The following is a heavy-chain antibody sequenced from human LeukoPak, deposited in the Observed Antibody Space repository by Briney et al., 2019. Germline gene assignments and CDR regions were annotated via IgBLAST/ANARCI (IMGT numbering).Heavy chain of an antibody. V-gene: IGHV1-2*02. Sequence: GASVKVSCKASGYTFTAYYMHWVRQAPGQGLEWMGWINPNTGDSTYAQKFQGRVTMTRDTSITTGYMELSSLTSDDTAVYYCARERGYGGQGDWGQGTLVTVSS. J-gene: IGHJ4*02. CDR2: INPNTGDS. CDR3: ARERGYGGQGD. CDR1: GYTFTAYY. D-gene: IGHD5-12*01.